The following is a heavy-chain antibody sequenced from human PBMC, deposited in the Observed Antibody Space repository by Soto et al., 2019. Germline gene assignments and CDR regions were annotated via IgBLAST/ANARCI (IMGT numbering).Heavy chain of an antibody. Sequence: QVQLVESGGGVVQPGRSLRLSCAASGFTFSSYAMHWVRQAPGKGLEWVAVISYDGSNKYYADSVKGRFTISRDNSKNTLYLQMNSLRVEDTAVYYCARAKEWELLSHAFDIWGQGTMVTVSS. D-gene: IGHD1-26*01. CDR3: ARAKEWELLSHAFDI. CDR2: ISYDGSNK. CDR1: GFTFSSYA. V-gene: IGHV3-30-3*01. J-gene: IGHJ3*02.